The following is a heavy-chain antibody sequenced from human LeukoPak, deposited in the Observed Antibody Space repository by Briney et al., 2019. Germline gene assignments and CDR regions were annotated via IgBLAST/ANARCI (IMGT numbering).Heavy chain of an antibody. J-gene: IGHJ4*02. CDR1: GFTFSSYS. CDR3: ARAVYGGNSYFDY. D-gene: IGHD4-23*01. V-gene: IGHV3-21*01. CDR2: ISSSSSYI. Sequence: GGSLRLSCAASGFTFSSYSMNWVRQAPGKGLEWVSSISSSSSYIYYADSVKGRFTISRDNAKNSLYLQMNSLRAEDTAVYYCARAVYGGNSYFDYWGQGTLVAVSS.